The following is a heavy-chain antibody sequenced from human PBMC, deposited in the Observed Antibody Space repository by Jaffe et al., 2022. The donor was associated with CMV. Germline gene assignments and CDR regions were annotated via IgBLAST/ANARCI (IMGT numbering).Heavy chain of an antibody. J-gene: IGHJ6*02. CDR3: ARRRSYGQANTYNPISYYYAMDV. CDR2: VFYTGTT. V-gene: IGHV4-39*01. CDR1: GDSVSGTAYY. Sequence: QLQLQESGPGLVKPSETLSLTCSVSGDSVSGTAYYWAWLRQAPGKGLEWIGSVFYTGTTFYNPSLESRATLSIDTSANQFSLRLHSVTAADTAVYYCARRRSYGQANTYNPISYYYAMDVWGQGTAVTASS. D-gene: IGHD3-16*01.